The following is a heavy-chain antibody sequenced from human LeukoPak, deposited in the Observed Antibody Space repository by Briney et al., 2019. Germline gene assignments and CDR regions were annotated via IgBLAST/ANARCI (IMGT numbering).Heavy chain of an antibody. D-gene: IGHD3-22*01. Sequence: SVKVSCKASGGTFSSYAISWVRQAPGQGLEWMGGIIPIFGTANYAQKFQGRVTITADESTSTAYMELSSLRSEDTAVYYCARAPPYYYDSSGYYDYWGQGTLVTVSS. CDR2: IIPIFGTA. CDR3: ARAPPYYYDSSGYYDY. J-gene: IGHJ4*02. V-gene: IGHV1-69*13. CDR1: GGTFSSYA.